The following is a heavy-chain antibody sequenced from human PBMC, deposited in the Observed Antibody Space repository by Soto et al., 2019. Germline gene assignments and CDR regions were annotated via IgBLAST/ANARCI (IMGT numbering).Heavy chain of an antibody. CDR1: GGSISSGGYY. J-gene: IGHJ6*03. CDR2: VYYSGNT. CDR3: ARKGAAASYAHYYMDV. D-gene: IGHD6-13*01. Sequence: PSETLSLTCTVSGGSISSGGYYWSWLRQHPGKGLEWIGYVYYSGNTNYNPSLESRVTISVDTSRNRFSLNLTSATAADTAVYYCARKGAAASYAHYYMDVWGRGTAVTVSS. V-gene: IGHV4-61*08.